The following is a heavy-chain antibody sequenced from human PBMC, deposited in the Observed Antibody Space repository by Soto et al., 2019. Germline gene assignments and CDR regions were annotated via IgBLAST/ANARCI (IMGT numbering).Heavy chain of an antibody. J-gene: IGHJ6*02. CDR3: ARKSIYSYGYVAQVHFGEYGMDV. CDR2: INHSGST. CDR1: GGSFSGYY. V-gene: IGHV4-34*01. D-gene: IGHD5-18*01. Sequence: SETLSLTCAVYGGSFSGYYWSWIRQPPGKGLEWIGEINHSGSTNYNPSLKSRVTISVDTSKNQFSLKLSSVTAADTAVYYCARKSIYSYGYVAQVHFGEYGMDVWGQGTTVTVSS.